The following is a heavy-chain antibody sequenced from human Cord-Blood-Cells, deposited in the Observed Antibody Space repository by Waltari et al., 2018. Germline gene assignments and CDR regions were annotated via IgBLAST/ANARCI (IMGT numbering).Heavy chain of an antibody. CDR2: INHSGNT. Sequence: QVQLQQWGAGLLKPSETLSLTCAVYGGSFSGYYWSWIRQPPGKGLEWVGEINHSGNTKHNPSLTRRVTTSVDTSKNQFSLKLSAVTAADTSVYYCAGAQQLSPFDYWGQGTLVTVSS. V-gene: IGHV4-34*01. CDR3: AGAQQLSPFDY. D-gene: IGHD6-13*01. J-gene: IGHJ4*02. CDR1: GGSFSGYY.